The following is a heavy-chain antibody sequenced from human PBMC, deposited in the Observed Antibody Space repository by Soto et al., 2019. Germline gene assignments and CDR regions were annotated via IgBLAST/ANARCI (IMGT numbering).Heavy chain of an antibody. CDR1: GFTFSSSA. J-gene: IGHJ3*02. CDR2: ISGSGGSP. V-gene: IGHV3-23*01. CDR3: ALDYYGSGSYPNDSFDI. Sequence: EVQLLESGGGLVQPGGSLRLSCAASGFTFSSSAMSWVRQAPGKRLEWVSAISGSGGSPYYADSVKGRFTISRDNYKKPLYLQMNSLRAEDTAVYYCALDYYGSGSYPNDSFDIWGQGTMVTVSS. D-gene: IGHD3-10*01.